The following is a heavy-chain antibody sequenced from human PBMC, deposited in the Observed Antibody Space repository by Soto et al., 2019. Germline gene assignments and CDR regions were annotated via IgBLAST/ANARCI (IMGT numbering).Heavy chain of an antibody. J-gene: IGHJ5*02. Sequence: PSETLSLTCTVSGGSISSGGYYWSWIRQHPGKGLEWIGYIYYSGSTYYNPSLKSRVTISVDTSKNQFSLKLSSVTAADTAVYYCARGLQQLDFFDPWGQGTLVTVSS. D-gene: IGHD6-13*01. CDR2: IYYSGST. V-gene: IGHV4-31*03. CDR1: GGSISSGGYY. CDR3: ARGLQQLDFFDP.